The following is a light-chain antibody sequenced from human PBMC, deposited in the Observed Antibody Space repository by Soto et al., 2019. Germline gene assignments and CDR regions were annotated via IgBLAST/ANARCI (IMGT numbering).Light chain of an antibody. J-gene: IGLJ1*01. V-gene: IGLV2-14*03. Sequence: QSALTQPASVSGSPGQSITISCTGTSSDVGGYNSVSWYQHHPGKAPKLMIYDVSNRSSGVSSRFSGSKSDNTASLTISWLQAEDEADYYCKSYTSRSTYVFGTGTKVTVL. CDR3: KSYTSRSTYV. CDR1: SSDVGGYNS. CDR2: DVS.